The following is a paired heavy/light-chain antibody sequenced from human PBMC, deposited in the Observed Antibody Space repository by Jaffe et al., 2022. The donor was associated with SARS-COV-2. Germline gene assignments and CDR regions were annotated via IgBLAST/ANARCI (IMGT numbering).Light chain of an antibody. CDR3: QQYIIYPRT. CDR1: QSISNW. CDR2: KAS. J-gene: IGKJ1*01. V-gene: IGKV1-5*03. Sequence: DIQMTQSPSTLSASVGDRVTITCRASQSISNWLAWYQQKPGKAPKLLISKASSLERGVPSRFSGSGSGTEFTLTISCLQPDDCATYYCQQYIIYPRTFGQGTKVEIK.
Heavy chain of an antibody. CDR1: GGSLSGQY. D-gene: IGHD4-17*01. J-gene: IGHJ5*02. Sequence: QVQLQEWGAGLLKPSETLSLICAVYGGSLSGQYWSWIRQAPGKGLEWIGEIKHSGSTNYNPSLKSRVTISVDTSKNQFSLKLSSVTAADTAVYYCAKGGNTVFDPWGQGTLVTVSS. CDR3: AKGGNTVFDP. V-gene: IGHV4-34*01. CDR2: IKHSGST.